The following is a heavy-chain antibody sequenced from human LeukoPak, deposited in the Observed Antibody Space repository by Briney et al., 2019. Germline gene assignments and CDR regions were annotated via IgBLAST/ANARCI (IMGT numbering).Heavy chain of an antibody. CDR2: ISSSSSYI. CDR3: ARYGDTSAFDT. V-gene: IGHV3-21*01. CDR1: GFTFSSYS. Sequence: PGGSLRLSCAASGFTFSSYSMTWVRQAPGKGLEWVSSISSSSSYIYYADSVKGRFTISRDNAKNSLYLQMNSLRAEDTAVYYCARYGDTSAFDTWGQGTMVTVSS. D-gene: IGHD4-17*01. J-gene: IGHJ3*02.